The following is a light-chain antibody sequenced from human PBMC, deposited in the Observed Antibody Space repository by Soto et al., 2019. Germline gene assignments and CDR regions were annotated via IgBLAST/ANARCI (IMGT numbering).Light chain of an antibody. V-gene: IGKV1-39*01. Sequence: IQVTQSPSSLSASVGKRVTITCRASQYISTHLNWYQQNPGKAPTLLIYEASSLENGVPSRFSGSGSGTHSTLTITGLQPEDFATYFCQHSYSTPPFSFGGGTKVE. CDR1: QYISTH. CDR3: QHSYSTPPFS. CDR2: EAS. J-gene: IGKJ4*01.